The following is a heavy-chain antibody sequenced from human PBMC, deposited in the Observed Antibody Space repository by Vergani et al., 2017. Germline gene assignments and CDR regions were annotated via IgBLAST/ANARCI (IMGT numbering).Heavy chain of an antibody. CDR1: GGSFITYY. J-gene: IGHJ6*02. Sequence: VQLEESGPGLVKPSETLSLTCTASGGSFITYYWSWFRQSPGRGLEWIGYIYSTGSTNYNPSLNSRVTMSVDTSKNQFSLKLRSVTAADTAVYFCARVMYRDEASTGYRLEGMDIWGQGTTVTISS. CDR2: IYSTGST. V-gene: IGHV4-59*13. CDR3: ARVMYRDEASTGYRLEGMDI. D-gene: IGHD3-9*01.